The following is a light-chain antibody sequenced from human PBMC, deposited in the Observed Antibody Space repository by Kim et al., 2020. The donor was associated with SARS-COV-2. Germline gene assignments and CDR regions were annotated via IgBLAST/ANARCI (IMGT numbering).Light chain of an antibody. CDR1: QSVLHSPNSKNY. V-gene: IGKV4-1*01. CDR3: HQYYSAPFT. J-gene: IGKJ2*01. CDR2: WSS. Sequence: DIVMTQSPDSLAVSLGERATINCKSRQSVLHSPNSKNYLGWYQQKSGQPPKLLIYWSSTRESGVPDRFSGSGSGTDFTLTISSLQAEDVAVYYCHQYYSAPFTFGQGTKLEI.